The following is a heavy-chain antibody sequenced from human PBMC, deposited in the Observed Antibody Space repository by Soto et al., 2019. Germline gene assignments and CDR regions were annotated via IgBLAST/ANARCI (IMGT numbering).Heavy chain of an antibody. CDR3: ARDKEGARHFDY. J-gene: IGHJ4*02. CDR1: GGTFSSYA. CDR2: IIPIFGTA. Sequence: QVQLVQSGAEVKKPGSSVKVSCKASGGTFSSYAISWVRQAPGQGLEWMGGIIPIFGTANYAQKFQGRVRITADESTSTAYMELSSLRCEDTAVYYCARDKEGARHFDYWGQGTLVTVSS. V-gene: IGHV1-69*01. D-gene: IGHD1-26*01.